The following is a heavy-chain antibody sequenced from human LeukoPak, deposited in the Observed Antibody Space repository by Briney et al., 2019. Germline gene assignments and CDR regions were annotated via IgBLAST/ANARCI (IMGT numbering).Heavy chain of an antibody. J-gene: IGHJ4*02. Sequence: SETLSLTCTVSGGSISSGGYYWSWIRQHPGKGLAWIGYIYYSGSTYYNPSLKSRVTISVDTSKNQFSLKLSSVTAADTAVYYCARGRGSYSDYFDYWGQGTLVTVSS. V-gene: IGHV4-31*03. D-gene: IGHD1-26*01. CDR3: ARGRGSYSDYFDY. CDR1: GGSISSGGYY. CDR2: IYYSGST.